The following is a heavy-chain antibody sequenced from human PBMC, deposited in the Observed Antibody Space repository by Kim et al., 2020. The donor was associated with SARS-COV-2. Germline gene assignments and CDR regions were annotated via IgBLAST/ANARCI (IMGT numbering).Heavy chain of an antibody. Sequence: GGSLRLSCVASGFTFNDYTMNWVRQAPGKGLEWVSLISWDGGSTYYADSVKGRFTISRDSTKNTLYLQMNSLRVEDTAVYYCAKEWSKTRQGNSSDAFDIWGHGTLVTVSS. CDR1: GFTFNDYT. V-gene: IGHV3-23*01. CDR3: AKEWSKTRQGNSSDAFDI. CDR2: ISWDGGST. J-gene: IGHJ3*02. D-gene: IGHD3-3*01.